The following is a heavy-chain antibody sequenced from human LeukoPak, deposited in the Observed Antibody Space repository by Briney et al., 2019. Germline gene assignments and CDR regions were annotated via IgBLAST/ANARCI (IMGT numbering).Heavy chain of an antibody. CDR1: GFTFSSYS. CDR2: ISSSSSYI. V-gene: IGHV3-21*01. J-gene: IGHJ4*02. Sequence: GGSLRLSCAASGFTFSSYSMNWVGQAPGKGLEWVSSISSSSSYIYYADSVKGRFTISRDNAKNSLYLQMNSLRAEDTAVYYCARDQDDILTGIPYFDYWGQGTLVTVSS. CDR3: ARDQDDILTGIPYFDY. D-gene: IGHD3-9*01.